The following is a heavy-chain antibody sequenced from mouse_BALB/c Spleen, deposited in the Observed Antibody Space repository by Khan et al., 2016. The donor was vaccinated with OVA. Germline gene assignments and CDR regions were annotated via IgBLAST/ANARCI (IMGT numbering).Heavy chain of an antibody. D-gene: IGHD1-1*01. CDR1: GFTFSTYG. J-gene: IGHJ3*01. CDR3: ARLAYYYNGEGFAY. Sequence: EVHVVESGGDLVKPGGSLKLSCTASGFTFSTYGMSWVRQTPDKRLEWVATINTGGIYTYYPDSVKGRFTISRDNAKNTLYLQMSSLKSEDTAMYYCARLAYYYNGEGFAYWGQGTLVTVSA. V-gene: IGHV5-6*01. CDR2: INTGGIYT.